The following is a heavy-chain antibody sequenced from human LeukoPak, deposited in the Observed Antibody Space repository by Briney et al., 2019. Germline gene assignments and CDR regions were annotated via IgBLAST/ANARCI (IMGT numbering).Heavy chain of an antibody. CDR1: GGSISDYY. D-gene: IGHD3-16*01. V-gene: IGHV4-59*01. CDR3: ARVGRGDYTWGSYSFDY. CDR2: ISYSGSR. Sequence: SQSLSLTCTVSGGSISDYYWTWIRQPPGKGLEWIGYISYSGSRNCNTSLKSRVTISVDTSKSQFSLNLSSVTAADTAVYYCARVGRGDYTWGSYSFDYWGQGTLVTVSA. J-gene: IGHJ4*02.